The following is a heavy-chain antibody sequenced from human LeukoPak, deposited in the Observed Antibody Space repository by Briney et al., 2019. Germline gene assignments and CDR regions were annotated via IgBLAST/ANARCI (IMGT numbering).Heavy chain of an antibody. CDR1: GYSISSGYY. CDR3: ARDRIDSWITRSFYYYYGMDV. Sequence: PSETLSLTCAVSGYSISSGYYWGWIRQPPGKGLEWIGSIYHSGSTYYNPSLKSRVTISVDTSKNQFSLKLSSVTAAGTAVYYCARDRIDSWITRSFYYYYGMDVWGKGTTVTVSS. CDR2: IYHSGST. D-gene: IGHD1-26*01. V-gene: IGHV4-38-2*02. J-gene: IGHJ6*04.